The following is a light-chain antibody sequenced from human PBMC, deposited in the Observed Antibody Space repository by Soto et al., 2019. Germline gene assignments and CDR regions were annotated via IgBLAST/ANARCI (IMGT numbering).Light chain of an antibody. Sequence: EIGMTQSPATLSLSPEERATLSCRASQSVSSYLAWYQQKPGQAPRLLIYDASNRATGIPARFSGSGSGTDFTLTISSLEPEDFAVYYCQQRSNWPQVTFGQGTKVEIK. CDR3: QQRSNWPQVT. CDR2: DAS. J-gene: IGKJ1*01. V-gene: IGKV3-11*01. CDR1: QSVSSY.